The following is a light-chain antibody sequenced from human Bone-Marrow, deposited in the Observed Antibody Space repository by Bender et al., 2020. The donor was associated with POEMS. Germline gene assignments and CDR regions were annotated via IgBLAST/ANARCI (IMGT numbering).Light chain of an antibody. CDR1: ITDVGTYNL. CDR3: CSYAGNLWV. J-gene: IGLJ3*02. Sequence: QSALTQPASVSGSPGQSITISCTGNITDVGTYNLVSWSQQHPGKAPKLIIFEVTKQPSGVSHCFAGSKSGNTASLTISRLQAEDEADYYCCSYAGNLWVFGGGTTLTVL. CDR2: EVT. V-gene: IGLV2-23*02.